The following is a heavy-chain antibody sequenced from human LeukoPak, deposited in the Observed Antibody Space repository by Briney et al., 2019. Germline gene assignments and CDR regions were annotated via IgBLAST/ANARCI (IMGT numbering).Heavy chain of an antibody. CDR2: ISAYNGNP. J-gene: IGHJ3*02. D-gene: IGHD5-12*01. CDR1: GYTFTTYG. CDR3: ARRDSGYDLPAFDI. V-gene: IGHV1-18*01. Sequence: ASVKVSCKASGYTFTTYGISWVRQAPGQGLEWMGWISAYNGNPNYAQKLQDRVSMTTDTSTSTAYMELRSLRSDDTAVYYCARRDSGYDLPAFDIWAKGQWSPSLQ.